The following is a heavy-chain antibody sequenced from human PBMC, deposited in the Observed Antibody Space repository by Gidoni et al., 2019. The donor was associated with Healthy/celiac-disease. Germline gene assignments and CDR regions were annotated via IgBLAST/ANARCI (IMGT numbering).Heavy chain of an antibody. CDR3: ARAWENLKGNAFDI. V-gene: IGHV3-74*01. CDR1: GFTFSSYW. Sequence: EVQLVESGGGLVQPGGSLRLSCAASGFTFSSYWMHWVRQAPGKGLVWVSRINSDGSSTSYADSVKGRFTISRDNAKNTLYLQMNSLRAEDTAVYYCARAWENLKGNAFDIWGQGTMVTVSS. J-gene: IGHJ3*02. D-gene: IGHD1-26*01. CDR2: INSDGSST.